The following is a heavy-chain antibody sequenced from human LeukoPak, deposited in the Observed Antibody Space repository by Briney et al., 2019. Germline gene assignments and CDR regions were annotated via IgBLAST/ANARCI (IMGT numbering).Heavy chain of an antibody. Sequence: PGGSLRLSCAASGFTFSSYGMSWVRQAPGKGLEWVSAISGSGGSTYYADSVKGRFTISRDNAKNSLYLQMNSLRDEDTAVYYCSAGPHFDYWGQGTLVTVSS. V-gene: IGHV3-23*01. CDR3: SAGPHFDY. CDR1: GFTFSSYG. D-gene: IGHD1-14*01. CDR2: ISGSGGST. J-gene: IGHJ4*02.